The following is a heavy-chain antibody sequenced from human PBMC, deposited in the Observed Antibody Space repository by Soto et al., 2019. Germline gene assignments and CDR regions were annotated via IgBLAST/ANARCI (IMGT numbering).Heavy chain of an antibody. CDR1: GFTFSNAW. CDR2: IKSKTDGGTT. J-gene: IGHJ4*02. CDR3: TTMYNWNYRLRNYYFDY. D-gene: IGHD1-7*01. Sequence: SLRLSCAASGFTFSNAWMSWVRQAPGKGLEWVGRIKSKTDGGTTDYAAPVKGRFTISRDDSKNTLYLQMNSLKTEDTAVYYCTTMYNWNYRLRNYYFDYWGQGTLVTVSS. V-gene: IGHV3-15*01.